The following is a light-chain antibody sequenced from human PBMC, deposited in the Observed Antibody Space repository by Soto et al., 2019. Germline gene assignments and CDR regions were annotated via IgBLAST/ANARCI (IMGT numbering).Light chain of an antibody. CDR2: DAS. CDR3: HQHNNWWT. Sequence: EIVFTQSPFTLSLSPGESATLSCRASQSVSSYLAWYQQKPGQAPRLLIYDASNRATGIPARFSGSGSGTDFTLTITSLQSEDFGVYYCHQHNNWWTFAQGTKVDIK. J-gene: IGKJ1*01. CDR1: QSVSSY. V-gene: IGKV3-11*01.